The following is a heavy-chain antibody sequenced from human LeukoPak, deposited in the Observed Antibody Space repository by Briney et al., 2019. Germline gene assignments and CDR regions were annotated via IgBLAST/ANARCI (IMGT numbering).Heavy chain of an antibody. CDR2: VDPEDGET. V-gene: IGHV1-69-2*01. CDR3: ATVRITIFGVVPEY. D-gene: IGHD3-3*01. CDR1: GYTFTDYY. J-gene: IGHJ4*02. Sequence: GASVKVSCKASGYTFTDYYMHWVQQAPGKGLEWMGRVDPEDGETIYAEKFQGRVTITADTSTDTAYMELSSLRSEDTAVYYCATVRITIFGVVPEYWGQGTLVTVSS.